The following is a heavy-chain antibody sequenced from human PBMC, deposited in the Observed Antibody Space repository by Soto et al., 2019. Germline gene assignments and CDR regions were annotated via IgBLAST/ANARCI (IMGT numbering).Heavy chain of an antibody. Sequence: EVQLVESGGGLVQPGRSLRLSCAASGFTFDDSAMNWVRQPPGKGLEWVAGIGSNGGGIGYADSVKGRFTISRDNAKNARYLQMNSLRAEETALYYCAKGLSEGYVDYGGQGTLVSVS. CDR3: AKGLSEGYVDY. J-gene: IGHJ4*02. D-gene: IGHD3-10*01. CDR1: GFTFDDSA. V-gene: IGHV3-9*01. CDR2: IGSNGGGI.